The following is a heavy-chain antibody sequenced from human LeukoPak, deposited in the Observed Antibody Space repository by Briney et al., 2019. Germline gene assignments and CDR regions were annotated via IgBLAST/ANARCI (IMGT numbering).Heavy chain of an antibody. V-gene: IGHV3-30*02. CDR2: IRHDGSNK. CDR1: GFTFSSYG. Sequence: PGGSLRLSCAASGFTFSSYGMHWVRQAPGKGLEWVAVIRHDGSNKFYADSVKGRVTISRDNSKNTLYLQMNSLRAEDTAVYYCAKTLNEFWTYYAMDVWGQGTTVTVSS. J-gene: IGHJ6*02. CDR3: AKTLNEFWTYYAMDV. D-gene: IGHD3-3*01.